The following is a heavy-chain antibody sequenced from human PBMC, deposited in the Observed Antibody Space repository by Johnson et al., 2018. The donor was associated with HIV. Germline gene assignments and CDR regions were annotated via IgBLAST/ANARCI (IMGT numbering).Heavy chain of an antibody. CDR2: ISYDGSKK. J-gene: IGHJ3*02. Sequence: QVQLVESGGGVVQPGRSLRLSCAASGFTFSSYAVQWVRQAPDKGLEWVAVISYDGSKKYYADSVRGRFTISRDNSKNTLYLQMNSLRDEDTAVYYCAKSPMVRGSEGAFDIWGQGTMVTVSS. V-gene: IGHV3-30-3*02. CDR1: GFTFSSYA. CDR3: AKSPMVRGSEGAFDI. D-gene: IGHD3-10*01.